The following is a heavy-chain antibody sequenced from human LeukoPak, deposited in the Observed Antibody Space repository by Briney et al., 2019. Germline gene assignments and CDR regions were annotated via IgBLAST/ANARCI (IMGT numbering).Heavy chain of an antibody. V-gene: IGHV3-48*01. CDR1: GFTFSSYS. CDR3: AGETRNGYSFDY. J-gene: IGHJ4*02. D-gene: IGHD3-22*01. CDR2: ITYSSSTI. Sequence: GGSLRLSCVASGFTFSSYSMNWVRQAPGKGLEWVPYITYSSSTIYYADSVKGRFTISRDNAKNSLYLQMNSLRAEDTAVYYCAGETRNGYSFDYWGQGTLVTVS.